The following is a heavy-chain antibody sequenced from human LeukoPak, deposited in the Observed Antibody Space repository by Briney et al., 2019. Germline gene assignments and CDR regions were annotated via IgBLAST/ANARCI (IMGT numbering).Heavy chain of an antibody. Sequence: SETLSLTRSVSGGSISSGDYYWRWTRQLPGEGLERVGYIDYSGSTYYNPSLKSRVPISVDTSKHQFPLKLSSVTAADTAVYYCARGGWSLDVWGRGTLVTVSS. CDR2: IDYSGST. J-gene: IGHJ2*01. V-gene: IGHV4-30-4*02. CDR1: GGSISSGDYY. CDR3: ARGGWSLDV.